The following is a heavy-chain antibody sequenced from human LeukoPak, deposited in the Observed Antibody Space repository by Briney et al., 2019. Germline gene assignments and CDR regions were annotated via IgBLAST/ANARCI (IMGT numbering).Heavy chain of an antibody. Sequence: PSETLSLTCTVSGGSISSYYWSWTRQPPGKGLEWIGYIYYSGSTNYNPSLKSRVTISVDTSKNQFSLKLSSVTAADTAVYYCARDRTYDSSGYYNPDAFDIWGQGTMVTVSS. CDR3: ARDRTYDSSGYYNPDAFDI. CDR1: GGSISSYY. D-gene: IGHD3-22*01. V-gene: IGHV4-59*12. CDR2: IYYSGST. J-gene: IGHJ3*02.